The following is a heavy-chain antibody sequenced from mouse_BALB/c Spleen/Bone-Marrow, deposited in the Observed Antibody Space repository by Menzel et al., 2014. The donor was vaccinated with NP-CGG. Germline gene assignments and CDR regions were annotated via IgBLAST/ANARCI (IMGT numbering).Heavy chain of an antibody. CDR2: INPGSSTI. CDR3: ARLAVWGAMDY. J-gene: IGHJ4*01. D-gene: IGHD2-10*02. Sequence: EVHLVESGSGLVQPGGSLNLSCAASGFDFSRYWMSWTRQAPGKGQEWIGEINPGSSTINYTPSLKDKFIISRDNAKNTLYLQMSKVRSEDTALYYCARLAVWGAMDYWGQGTSVTVSS. CDR1: GFDFSRYW. V-gene: IGHV4-2*02.